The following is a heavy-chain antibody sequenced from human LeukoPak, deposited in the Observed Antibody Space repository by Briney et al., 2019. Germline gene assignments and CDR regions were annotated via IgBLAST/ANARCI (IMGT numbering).Heavy chain of an antibody. CDR3: ATVALCSGSLPFDY. V-gene: IGHV1-24*01. CDR2: FDPEDGET. Sequence: ASVKVSCKVSGYTLTELSMHWVRQAPGKGLEWMGGFDPEDGETIYAQKFQGRVTMTEDTSTDTAYMELSSLRSEDTAVYYCATVALCSGSLPFDYWGQGTLVTVSS. J-gene: IGHJ4*02. D-gene: IGHD1-26*01. CDR1: GYTLTELS.